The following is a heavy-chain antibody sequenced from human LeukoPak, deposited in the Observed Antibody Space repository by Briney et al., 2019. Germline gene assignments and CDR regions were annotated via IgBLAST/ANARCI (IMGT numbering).Heavy chain of an antibody. Sequence: GGSLRLSCAASGFTFSSYAMSWVRQAPGKGLEWVSAISGSGGSTYYADSVKGRFTISRDNSKNALYLQMNSLRAEDTAVYYCAKDGNYDFWSVNSWDYWGRGTLVTVSS. J-gene: IGHJ4*02. V-gene: IGHV3-23*01. CDR2: ISGSGGST. CDR3: AKDGNYDFWSVNSWDY. CDR1: GFTFSSYA. D-gene: IGHD3-3*01.